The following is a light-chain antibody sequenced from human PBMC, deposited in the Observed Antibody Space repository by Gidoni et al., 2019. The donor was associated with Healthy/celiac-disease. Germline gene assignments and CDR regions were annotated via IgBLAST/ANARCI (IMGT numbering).Light chain of an antibody. CDR1: QTFSMN. Sequence: DIQMTQSPSSLPASVGDRVTSTCRASQTFSMNLNWYQQKPGGAPKLLIYGASSLQSGVPSRFSGSGSWTDFTLTISSLQPEDFATYYCQQSFSSPWTFGQGTKVEIK. J-gene: IGKJ1*01. CDR2: GAS. V-gene: IGKV1-39*01. CDR3: QQSFSSPWT.